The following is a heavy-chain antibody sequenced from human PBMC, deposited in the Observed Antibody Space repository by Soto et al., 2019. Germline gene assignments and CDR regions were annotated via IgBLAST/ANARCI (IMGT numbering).Heavy chain of an antibody. J-gene: IGHJ6*04. D-gene: IGHD3-9*01. CDR3: AKDRRRILRYFDSERGMDV. V-gene: IGHV3-30*18. CDR2: ISYDGSNK. CDR1: GFTFSSYG. Sequence: PGGSLRLSCAASGFTFSSYGMHWVRQAPGKGLEWVAVISYDGSNKYYADSVKGRFTISRDNSKNTLYLQMNSLRAEDTAVYYCAKDRRRILRYFDSERGMDVWGKGTTVTVSS.